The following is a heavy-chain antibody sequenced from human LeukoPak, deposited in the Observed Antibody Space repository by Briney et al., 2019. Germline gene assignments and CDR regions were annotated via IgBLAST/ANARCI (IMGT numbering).Heavy chain of an antibody. D-gene: IGHD3-16*01. J-gene: IGHJ4*02. CDR1: GGSISSGGYY. V-gene: IGHV4-31*11. Sequence: SETLSLTCVVSGGSISSGGYYWSWIRQHPGKGLEWIGYIYYSGSTYYNPSLKSRVTISVDTSKNQFSLKLSSVTAADTAVYYCARSVMITNYFDYWGQGTLVTVSS. CDR3: ARSVMITNYFDY. CDR2: IYYSGST.